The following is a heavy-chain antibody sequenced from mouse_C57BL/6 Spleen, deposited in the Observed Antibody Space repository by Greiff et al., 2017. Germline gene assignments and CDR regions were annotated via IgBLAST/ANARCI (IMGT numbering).Heavy chain of an antibody. CDR2: IDPEDGET. CDR1: GFTITGYD. J-gene: IGHJ2*01. Sequence: VQLQQSGAELVKPGASVKLSCTASGFTITGYDMHWVKQRTEQGLEWIGRIDPEDGETKYAPKFQGKATITADTSSNTAYLQLSSLTSEDTAVYYCARVATSDYFDYWGQGTTLTVSS. D-gene: IGHD1-1*01. V-gene: IGHV14-2*01. CDR3: ARVATSDYFDY.